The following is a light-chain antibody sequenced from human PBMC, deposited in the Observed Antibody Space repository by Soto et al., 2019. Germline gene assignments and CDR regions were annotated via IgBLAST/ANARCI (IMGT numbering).Light chain of an antibody. CDR3: QQYNNWPPIT. J-gene: IGKJ5*01. CDR2: AAS. Sequence: DIQMTQSPSTLSASVGDRFTITCRSSQSISSWLAWYQQKPGKAPKLLIYAASSLQSGVPSRFSGSGSGTDFTLTISSLQSEDFAVYYCQQYNNWPPITFGQGTRLEI. V-gene: IGKV1-5*01. CDR1: QSISSW.